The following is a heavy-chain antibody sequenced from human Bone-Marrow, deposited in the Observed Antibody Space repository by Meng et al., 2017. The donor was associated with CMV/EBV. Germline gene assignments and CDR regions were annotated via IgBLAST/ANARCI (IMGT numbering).Heavy chain of an antibody. J-gene: IGHJ4*02. Sequence: LSLTCASSGFTFSSYGMHWVRQAPGKGLEWVAFIRYDGSNKYYADSVKGRFTISRDNPKNTLYLQMNSLRAEDTAVYYCAKVPPTFTIFGVVTPFDYWGQGTLVTVSS. CDR1: GFTFSSYG. D-gene: IGHD3-3*01. CDR2: IRYDGSNK. CDR3: AKVPPTFTIFGVVTPFDY. V-gene: IGHV3-30*02.